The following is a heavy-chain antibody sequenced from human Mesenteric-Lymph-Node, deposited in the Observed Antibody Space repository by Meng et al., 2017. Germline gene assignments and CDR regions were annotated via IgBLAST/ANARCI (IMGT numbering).Heavy chain of an antibody. V-gene: IGHV3-23*01. D-gene: IGHD1-26*01. Sequence: GESLKISCAASGFTFSSYAMSWVRQAPGKGLEWVSDISSSGGTTYYADSVEGRFTISRDNSKNTLYLQMNSLRAEDTAVYYCASIMSRIARATGRADYWGQGTPVTVSS. CDR2: ISSSGGTT. J-gene: IGHJ4*02. CDR1: GFTFSSYA. CDR3: ASIMSRIARATGRADY.